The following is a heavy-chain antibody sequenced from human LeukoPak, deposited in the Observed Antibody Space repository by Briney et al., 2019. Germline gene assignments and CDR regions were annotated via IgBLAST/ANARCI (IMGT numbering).Heavy chain of an antibody. D-gene: IGHD2-2*01. CDR3: AKRGNPAVGHHYLDV. J-gene: IGHJ6*03. V-gene: IGHV3-23*01. CDR2: ITLSGGST. CDR1: GFTFSDYG. Sequence: PGGSLRLPCAASGFTFSDYGVHWVRQVPGKGLEWVSSITLSGGSTFYADSVKGRFTLSRDNSKNTLYLQMNSLGAEDTAVYYCAKRGNPAVGHHYLDVWGEGTTVSVSS.